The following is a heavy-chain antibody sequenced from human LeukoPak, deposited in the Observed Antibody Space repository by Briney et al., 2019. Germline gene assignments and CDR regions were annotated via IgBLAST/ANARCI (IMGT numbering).Heavy chain of an antibody. CDR2: FDPEDGET. V-gene: IGHV1-24*01. Sequence: ASVKVSCEVSGYTLTELSMHWVRQAPGKGLERMGGFDPEDGETIYAQKFQGRVTMTEDTSTDTAYMELSSLRSEDTAVYYCATGGTRIFGVVIGNDAFDIWGQGTMVTVSS. CDR1: GYTLTELS. J-gene: IGHJ3*02. D-gene: IGHD3-3*01. CDR3: ATGGTRIFGVVIGNDAFDI.